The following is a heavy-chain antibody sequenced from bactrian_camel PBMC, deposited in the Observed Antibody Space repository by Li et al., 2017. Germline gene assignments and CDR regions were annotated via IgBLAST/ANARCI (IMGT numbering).Heavy chain of an antibody. D-gene: IGHD5*01. J-gene: IGHJ4*01. CDR3: ATRTTIDWGCGHKW. V-gene: IGHV3S60*01. Sequence: HVQLVESGGGSVQAGGSLRLSCAASGYTDRTCSMGWFRQARGKEREGVSCITWTGSSTYYADSVKGRFTISRDNAKNTLYLQLNSLKTEDTATYYCATRTTIDWGCGHKWWGQGTQVTVS. CDR2: ITWTGSST. CDR1: GYTDRTCS.